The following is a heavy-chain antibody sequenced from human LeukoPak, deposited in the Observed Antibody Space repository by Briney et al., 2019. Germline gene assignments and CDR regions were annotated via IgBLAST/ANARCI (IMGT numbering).Heavy chain of an antibody. J-gene: IGHJ4*02. V-gene: IGHV3-23*01. Sequence: SGGSLRLSCAASGFTFSSYAMSWVRQAPGKGLEWVSAISGSGGSTYYADSVKGRFTISRDNSKNTLYLQMNSLRAEDTAVYYCAKSLPVEYYYDSSGYYRVDYWGQGTLVTVSS. CDR1: GFTFSSYA. CDR3: AKSLPVEYYYDSSGYYRVDY. D-gene: IGHD3-22*01. CDR2: ISGSGGST.